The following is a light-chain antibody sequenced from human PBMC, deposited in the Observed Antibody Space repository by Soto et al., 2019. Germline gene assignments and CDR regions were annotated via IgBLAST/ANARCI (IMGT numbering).Light chain of an antibody. CDR1: QGINTY. J-gene: IGKJ4*01. CDR3: QKYNSAPPNT. V-gene: IGKV1-27*01. Sequence: DIQMTQSPSSLSASVGDRVTITCRASQGINTYLAWYQQKPGNVPRLLIYAASTLQSGVPSRFSGSGSGTDFTLTISSLQPEDVATYYCQKYNSAPPNTFGGGTKVEIK. CDR2: AAS.